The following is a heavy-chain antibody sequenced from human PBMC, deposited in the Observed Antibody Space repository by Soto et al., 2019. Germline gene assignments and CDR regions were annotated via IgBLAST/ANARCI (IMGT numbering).Heavy chain of an antibody. CDR1: GFTFSDYY. CDR3: ARDLRLMVYYYYMDV. J-gene: IGHJ6*03. D-gene: IGHD2-8*01. Sequence: WGSLRLSCAASGFTFSDYYMSWIRQAPGKGLEWVSYISSSGSTIYYADSVKGRFTISRDNAKNSLYLQMNSLRAEDTAVYYCARDLRLMVYYYYMDVWGKGTTVTVSS. CDR2: ISSSGSTI. V-gene: IGHV3-11*01.